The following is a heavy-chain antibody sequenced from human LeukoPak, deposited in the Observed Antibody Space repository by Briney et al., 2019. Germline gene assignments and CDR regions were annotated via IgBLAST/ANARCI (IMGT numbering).Heavy chain of an antibody. CDR1: VGSISSSSYY. Sequence: SETLCLTRTVSVGSISSSSYYWGWVRQPPGKGLGWIGSIYYSGSTYYNPSLKSRVTMSGDTSKNQFSLKLSSVTAADTAAYYCARLGYCSGGSCYYYYYMDVWGKGTTVTVSS. CDR2: IYYSGST. D-gene: IGHD2-15*01. V-gene: IGHV4-39*07. CDR3: ARLGYCSGGSCYYYYYMDV. J-gene: IGHJ6*03.